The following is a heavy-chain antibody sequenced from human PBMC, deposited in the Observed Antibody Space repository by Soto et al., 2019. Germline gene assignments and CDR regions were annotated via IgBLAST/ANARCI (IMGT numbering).Heavy chain of an antibody. CDR1: GGSINNYY. CDR2: ISYIGTT. D-gene: IGHD4-4*01. J-gene: IGHJ3*02. CDR3: SRGGGGYSMDGFDI. Sequence: QVQLQESGPGLVKPSETLSLSCTVSGGSINNYYWSWIRQSPGKGLEWIGYISYIGTTNYNPSLKRRGTISVDPSTTQFSLRLSSVTAADTAVYYCSRGGGGYSMDGFDIWGQGTMVTVSS. V-gene: IGHV4-59*01.